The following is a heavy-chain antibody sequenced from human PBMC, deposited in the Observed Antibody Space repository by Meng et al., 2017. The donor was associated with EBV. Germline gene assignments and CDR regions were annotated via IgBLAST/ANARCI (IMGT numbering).Heavy chain of an antibody. CDR1: GFTFSGSA. CDR2: IRSKANSYAT. CDR3: TRLDGSYIYY. J-gene: IGHJ4*02. D-gene: IGHD1-26*01. Sequence: EEQLVESGGGLVRPGGSLKLSCAASGFTFSGSAMHWVRQASGKGLEWVGRIRSKANSYATAYAASVKGRFTISRDDSKNTAYLQMNSLKTEDTAVYYCTRLDGSYIYYWGQGTLVTVSS. V-gene: IGHV3-73*01.